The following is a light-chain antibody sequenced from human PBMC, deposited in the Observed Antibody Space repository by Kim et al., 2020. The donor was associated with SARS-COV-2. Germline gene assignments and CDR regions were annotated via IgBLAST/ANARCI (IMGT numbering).Light chain of an antibody. J-gene: IGKJ2*01. CDR3: QQRSNWPPYT. CDR1: QSVSSY. CDR2: DAS. V-gene: IGKV3-11*01. Sequence: LSPGERATLSCRASQSVSSYLAWYQQKPGQAPRLLIYDASNRATGIPARFSGSGSGTDFTLTISSLEPEDFAVYYCQQRSNWPPYTFGQGTKMEI.